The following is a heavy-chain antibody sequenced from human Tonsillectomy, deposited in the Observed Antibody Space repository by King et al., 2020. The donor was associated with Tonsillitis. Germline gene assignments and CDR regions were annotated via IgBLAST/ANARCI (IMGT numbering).Heavy chain of an antibody. J-gene: IGHJ4*02. D-gene: IGHD6-19*01. CDR1: RFTFSSYG. CDR3: ARAGIAVAEPPDY. Sequence: VQLQESGGGVVQPGRSLRLSCAASRFTFSSYGMHWVRQAPGKGLEWVAGIWYDGSNKYYADSVKGRFTISRDNSKNTLYLQMNSLRAEDTAVYYCARAGIAVAEPPDYWGQGTLVTVSS. CDR2: IWYDGSNK. V-gene: IGHV3-33*08.